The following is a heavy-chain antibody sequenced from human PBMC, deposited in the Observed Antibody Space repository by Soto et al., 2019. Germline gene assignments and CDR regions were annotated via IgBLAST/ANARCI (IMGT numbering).Heavy chain of an antibody. CDR2: ISYDGTDT. Sequence: VGSLRLSCAASGFTFKSYGMHWVRKAPGKGLEWMALISYDGTDTYYGDSVKGRFTISRDDSKNTAYLQMNSLKTEDTAVYYCTTQEGEPRRNVWGQGTLVTVSS. CDR1: GFTFKSYG. D-gene: IGHD2-21*01. V-gene: IGHV3-30*03. CDR3: TTQEGEPRRNV. J-gene: IGHJ4*02.